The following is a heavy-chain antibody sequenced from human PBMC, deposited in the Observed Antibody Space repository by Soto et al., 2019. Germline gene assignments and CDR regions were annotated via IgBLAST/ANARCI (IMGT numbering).Heavy chain of an antibody. D-gene: IGHD3-3*02. Sequence: ASVKVSCKASGFTFTSSAMQWVRQARGQRLEWIGWIVVGSGNTNYAQKFQERVTITRDMSTSTAYMELSSLRSEDTAVYYCAADFSDTHYGMDVWGQGTTVTVSS. CDR1: GFTFTSSA. CDR2: IVVGSGNT. J-gene: IGHJ6*02. V-gene: IGHV1-58*02. CDR3: AADFSDTHYGMDV.